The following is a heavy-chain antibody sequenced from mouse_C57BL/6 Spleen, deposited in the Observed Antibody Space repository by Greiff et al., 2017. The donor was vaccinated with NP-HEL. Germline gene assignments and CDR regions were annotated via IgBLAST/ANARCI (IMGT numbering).Heavy chain of an antibody. J-gene: IGHJ3*01. D-gene: IGHD1-1*01. CDR2: INPNNGGT. CDR1: GYTFTDYY. V-gene: IGHV1-26*01. Sequence: EVQLQQSGPELVKPGASVKISCKASGYTFTDYYMNWVKQSPGKSLEWIGDINPNNGGTSYNQKFKGKATLTVDKSSSTAYMELRSLTSEDSAVYYCARSDYYGSIWFAYWGQGTLVTVSA. CDR3: ARSDYYGSIWFAY.